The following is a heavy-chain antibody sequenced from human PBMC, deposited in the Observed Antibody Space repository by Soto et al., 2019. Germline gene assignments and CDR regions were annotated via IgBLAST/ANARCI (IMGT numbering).Heavy chain of an antibody. CDR2: ITTAGDT. CDR1: GFTFSKYD. V-gene: IGHV3-13*01. CDR3: ARELHGGSYGMDV. Sequence: EVQLLESGGGLVQPGGSLRLSCAASGFTFSKYDMHWVRQVTGKGLEWVSGITTAGDTYYPGSVKGRFTISREKAKNSLYLQMTSLSAGDTAVYYGARELHGGSYGMDVWGQGTTVTVSS. J-gene: IGHJ6*01.